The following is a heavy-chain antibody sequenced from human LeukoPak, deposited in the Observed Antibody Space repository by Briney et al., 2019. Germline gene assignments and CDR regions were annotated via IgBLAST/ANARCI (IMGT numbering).Heavy chain of an antibody. V-gene: IGHV4-59*12. CDR1: GGSISNYY. J-gene: IGHJ5*02. Sequence: SEILSLTCTVSGGSISNYYWNWIRQPPGKGLEWIGYFYYSGSTYYNPSLKSRVTISVDTSKNQLSLKLSSVTAADTAVYYCARESNYHGSGTGWFDPWGQGTLVTVSS. D-gene: IGHD3-10*01. CDR2: FYYSGST. CDR3: ARESNYHGSGTGWFDP.